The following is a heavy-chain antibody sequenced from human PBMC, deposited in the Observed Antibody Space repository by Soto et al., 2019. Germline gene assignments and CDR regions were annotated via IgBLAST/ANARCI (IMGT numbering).Heavy chain of an antibody. CDR1: GYTFTSYG. CDR3: ARTKTPNCSSTSCLGGWFDP. J-gene: IGHJ5*02. Sequence: GASVKVSCKASGYTFTSYGISWVRQAPGQGLEWMGWISAYNGNTNYAQKLQGRVTMTTDTSTSKAYMELRSLRSDDTAVYYCARTKTPNCSSTSCLGGWFDPSGQGTLVTVSS. D-gene: IGHD2-2*01. CDR2: ISAYNGNT. V-gene: IGHV1-18*01.